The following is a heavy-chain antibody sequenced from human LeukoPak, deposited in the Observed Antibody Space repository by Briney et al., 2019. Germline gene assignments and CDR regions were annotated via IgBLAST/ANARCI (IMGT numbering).Heavy chain of an antibody. J-gene: IGHJ4*02. Sequence: PGRSLRLSCAASGFTFGSYDMHWVRQAPGKGLEWVAVIWYDGSNKYYADSVKGRFTISRHNSKNTLYLQMNSLRAEDTAVYYCARVACDFWSGYPDYWGQGTLVTVSS. CDR3: ARVACDFWSGYPDY. D-gene: IGHD3-3*01. CDR2: IWYDGSNK. V-gene: IGHV3-33*01. CDR1: GFTFGSYD.